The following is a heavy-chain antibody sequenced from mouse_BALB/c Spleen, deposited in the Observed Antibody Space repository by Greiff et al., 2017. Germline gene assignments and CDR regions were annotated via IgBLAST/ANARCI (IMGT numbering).Heavy chain of an antibody. D-gene: IGHD2-14*01. J-gene: IGHJ3*01. CDR1: GFSLTSYG. CDR2: IWAGGST. Sequence: VQLVESGPGLVAPSQSLSITCTVSGFSLTSYGVHWVRQPPGKGLEWLGVIWAGGSTNYNSALMSRLSISKDNSKSQVFLKMNSLQTDDTAMYYCARDDWYERRGRWFAYWGQGTLVTVSA. V-gene: IGHV2-9*02. CDR3: ARDDWYERRGRWFAY.